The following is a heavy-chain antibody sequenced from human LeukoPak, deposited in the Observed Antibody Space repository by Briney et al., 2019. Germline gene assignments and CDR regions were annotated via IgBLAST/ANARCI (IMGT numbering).Heavy chain of an antibody. D-gene: IGHD5-18*01. V-gene: IGHV1-18*01. CDR3: ATTSDTAMVTFDP. CDR2: ISAYNGNT. J-gene: IGHJ5*02. CDR1: GYTFTSYG. Sequence: ASVKVSCKASGYTFTSYGIRWVRQAPGQGLEWMGWISAYNGNTNYAQKLQGRVTMTTDTSTSTAYMELRSLRSDDTAVYYCATTSDTAMVTFDPWGQGTLVTVSS.